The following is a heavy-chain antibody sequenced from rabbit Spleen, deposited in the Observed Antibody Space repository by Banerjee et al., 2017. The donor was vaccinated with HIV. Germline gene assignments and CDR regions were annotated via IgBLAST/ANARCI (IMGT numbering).Heavy chain of an antibody. V-gene: IGHV1S45*01. CDR1: GFSFSDRDV. D-gene: IGHD1-1*01. J-gene: IGHJ4*01. Sequence: QEHLVESGGGPVQPEGSLTLTCKASGFSFSDRDVMCWVRQAPGKGLEWIACINAATGKPVYATWAKGRFTITRTSSTTVTLRMTSLTAADTATYFCARDLVGVIGWNFYLWGPGTLVTVS. CDR3: ARDLVGVIGWNFYL. CDR2: INAATGKP.